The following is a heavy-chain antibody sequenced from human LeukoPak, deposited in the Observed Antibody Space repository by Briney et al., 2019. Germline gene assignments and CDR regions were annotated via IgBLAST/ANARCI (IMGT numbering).Heavy chain of an antibody. CDR2: INHSGST. V-gene: IGHV4-34*01. Sequence: SETLSLTCAVYGGSFSGYYWSWIRQPPGKGLEWIGEINHSGSTNYNPSLKSRVTISVDTSKNQFSLKLSSVTAADTAVYYCAGDSGYSGYWGQGTLVTVSS. D-gene: IGHD5-12*01. CDR3: AGDSGYSGY. J-gene: IGHJ4*02. CDR1: GGSFSGYY.